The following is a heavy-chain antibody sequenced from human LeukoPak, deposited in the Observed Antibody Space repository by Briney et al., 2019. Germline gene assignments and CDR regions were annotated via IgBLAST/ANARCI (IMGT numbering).Heavy chain of an antibody. J-gene: IGHJ4*02. D-gene: IGHD3-10*01. Sequence: SETLSLTCTVSGGSISSSSYYWGWLRQPPGKGLEWIGSIYYSGSTYYNPSLKSRVTISGDSSKNQFSLKLSSVTAADTAVYYCARTLWFGFQFDYWGPGTLVTVSS. CDR1: GGSISSSSYY. CDR2: IYYSGST. V-gene: IGHV4-39*07. CDR3: ARTLWFGFQFDY.